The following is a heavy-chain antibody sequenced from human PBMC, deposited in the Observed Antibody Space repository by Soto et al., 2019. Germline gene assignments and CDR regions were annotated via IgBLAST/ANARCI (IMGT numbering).Heavy chain of an antibody. CDR1: NGSVSSGSYY. J-gene: IGHJ6*02. Sequence: PSETLSLTCTVSNGSVSSGSYYWSWIRQPPGGGLEWIGYTYYNGRSTSNPSLKSRVDMSVDTSENQFSLKVRSVTAADAAVYFCARVSKLVAPKDGKSAYFYAMDVWGPGTTVTVSS. D-gene: IGHD6-6*01. CDR2: TYYNGRS. CDR3: ARVSKLVAPKDGKSAYFYAMDV. V-gene: IGHV4-61*01.